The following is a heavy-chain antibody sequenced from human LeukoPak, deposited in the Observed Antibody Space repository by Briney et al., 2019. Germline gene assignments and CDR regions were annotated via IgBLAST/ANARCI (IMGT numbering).Heavy chain of an antibody. CDR2: INLNGGGT. CDR3: ATTGFCTAGSCPAFDS. D-gene: IGHD2-15*01. V-gene: IGHV1-2*02. Sequence: ASVKVSCKASGYTFTGPYVHWVRQAPGQGLEWMGWINLNGGGTQYVQKFQGKVTMTRDTSVNTAYMDLSRLRFDDTAIYYCATTGFCTAGSCPAFDSWGQGTLVTVSS. J-gene: IGHJ4*02. CDR1: GYTFTGPY.